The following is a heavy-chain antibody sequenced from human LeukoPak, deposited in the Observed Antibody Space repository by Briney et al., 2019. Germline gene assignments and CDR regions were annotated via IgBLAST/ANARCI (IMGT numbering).Heavy chain of an antibody. D-gene: IGHD2-21*02. J-gene: IGHJ6*02. Sequence: PSQTLSLTCTVPGGSISSGGYYWSWIRQPPGKGLEWIGYIYHSGSTYYNPSLKSRVTISVDRSKNQFSLKLSSVTAADTAVYYCASGALRVTDTPYYYYGMDVWGQGTTVTVSS. V-gene: IGHV4-30-2*01. CDR1: GGSISSGGYY. CDR3: ASGALRVTDTPYYYYGMDV. CDR2: IYHSGST.